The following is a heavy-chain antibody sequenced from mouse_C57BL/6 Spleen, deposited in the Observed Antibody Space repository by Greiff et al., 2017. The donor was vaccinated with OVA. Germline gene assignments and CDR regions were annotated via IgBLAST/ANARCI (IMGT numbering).Heavy chain of an antibody. CDR3: ARNYRGYYCDD. CDR2: IDPSDSYT. D-gene: IGHD2-1*01. J-gene: IGHJ2*01. V-gene: IGHV1-69*01. CDR1: GYTFTSYW. Sequence: QVQLQQPGAELVMPGASVKLSCKASGYTFTSYWMHWVKQRPGQGLEWIGEIDPSDSYTNYNQKFKGKSTLTVDKSSSTAYMQLSSLTSEDSAVYYCARNYRGYYCDDWGQGTTLTVSS.